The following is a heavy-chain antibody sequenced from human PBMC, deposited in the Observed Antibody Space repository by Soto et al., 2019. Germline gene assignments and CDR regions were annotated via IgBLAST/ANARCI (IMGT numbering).Heavy chain of an antibody. CDR3: ASYGSGSYYRDSFDY. J-gene: IGHJ4*02. CDR2: IYYSGST. Sequence: SETLSLTCTVSGGSISSSSYYWGWIRQPPGKGLEWIGGIYYSGSTYYNPSLKSRVTISVDTSKNQFSLKLSSVTAAETAVYYCASYGSGSYYRDSFDYWGQGTLVTVSS. V-gene: IGHV4-39*01. CDR1: GGSISSSSYY. D-gene: IGHD3-10*01.